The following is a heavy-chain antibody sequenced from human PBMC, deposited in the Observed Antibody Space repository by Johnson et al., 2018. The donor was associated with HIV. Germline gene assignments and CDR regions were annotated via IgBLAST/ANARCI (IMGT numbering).Heavy chain of an antibody. CDR2: TWFDGSNK. CDR1: GFTFSDYA. D-gene: IGHD2-15*01. V-gene: IGHV3-33*08. CDR3: ARAVCRGGRCYSHDAFDI. J-gene: IGHJ3*02. Sequence: QVQLVESGGGLVQPGRSLRLSCTASGFTFSDYAMTWVRQAPGKGLEWVAVTWFDGSNKYYADSVKGRFTVSREDAKNSLYLQMNSLRAGDTALYYCARAVCRGGRCYSHDAFDIWGQGTMVTVSS.